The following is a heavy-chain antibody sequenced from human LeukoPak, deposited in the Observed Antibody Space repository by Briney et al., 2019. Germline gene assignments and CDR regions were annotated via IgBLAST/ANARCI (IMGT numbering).Heavy chain of an antibody. J-gene: IGHJ4*02. CDR3: AKNGGGYARQFDY. CDR2: INGGGGGT. D-gene: IGHD5-12*01. V-gene: IGHV3-23*01. CDR1: GFTFSNCA. Sequence: GGSLTLSCAASGFTFSNCAMTWVRQAPGKGLEGVSAINGGGGGTYYADSVRGRFTISRDNSKNTLSLQMNSLRVEDTAVYYCAKNGGGYARQFDYWGQGTLVTVSS.